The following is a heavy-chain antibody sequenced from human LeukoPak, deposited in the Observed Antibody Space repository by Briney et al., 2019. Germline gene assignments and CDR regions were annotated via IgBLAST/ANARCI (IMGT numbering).Heavy chain of an antibody. CDR2: ISSSGSTI. J-gene: IGHJ6*04. V-gene: IGHV3-48*03. Sequence: TGGSLRLSCAASGFTFSSYEMNWVRQAPGKGLEWVSYISSSGSTIYYADSVKGRFTISRDNAKNSLYLQMNSLRAEDTAVYYCARDRYCSSTSCYDYYYYYGMDVWGKGTTVTVSS. D-gene: IGHD2-2*01. CDR1: GFTFSSYE. CDR3: ARDRYCSSTSCYDYYYYYGMDV.